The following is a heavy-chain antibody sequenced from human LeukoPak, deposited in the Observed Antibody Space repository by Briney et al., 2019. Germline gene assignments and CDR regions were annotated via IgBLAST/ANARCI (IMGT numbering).Heavy chain of an antibody. CDR1: GFTFSSYE. D-gene: IGHD3-16*02. Sequence: GGSLRLSCAASGFTFSSYEMNRVRQAPGKGLEWVSYISSSSTTIYYADSVKGRFTISRDNAKNSLYLQMNSLRAEDTAVYYCARIGTLYVWGSYLDYWGQGTLVTVSS. CDR2: ISSSSTTI. J-gene: IGHJ4*02. CDR3: ARIGTLYVWGSYLDY. V-gene: IGHV3-48*03.